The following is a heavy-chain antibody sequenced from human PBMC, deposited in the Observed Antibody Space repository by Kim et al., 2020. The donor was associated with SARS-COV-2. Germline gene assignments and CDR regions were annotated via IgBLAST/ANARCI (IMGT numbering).Heavy chain of an antibody. V-gene: IGHV3-7*01. J-gene: IGHJ5*02. CDR1: GFTFSNSW. CDR2: IKPDGSAK. D-gene: IGHD3-16*01. Sequence: GGSLRLSCAVSGFTFSNSWMSWVRQAPGKGLEWVANIKPDGSAKNYIDSVKGRFTISRDNAEKSLYLQMNSLRVEDTALYYCARDYEWGFDPWGQGTLVTVSS. CDR3: ARDYEWGFDP.